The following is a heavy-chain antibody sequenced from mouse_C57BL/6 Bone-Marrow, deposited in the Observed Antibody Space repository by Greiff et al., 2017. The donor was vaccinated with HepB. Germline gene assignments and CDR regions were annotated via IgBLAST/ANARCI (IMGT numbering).Heavy chain of an antibody. CDR2: ISNGGGST. Sequence: EVKLVESGGGLVQPGGSLKLSCAASGFTFSDYYMYWVRQTPEKRLEWVAYISNGGGSTYYPDTIKGRFTISRDNAKNTLYLQMSRLKSEDTAMYYCARQSYGSSFYFDYWGQGTTLTVSS. CDR1: GFTFSDYY. D-gene: IGHD1-1*01. J-gene: IGHJ2*01. CDR3: ARQSYGSSFYFDY. V-gene: IGHV5-12*01.